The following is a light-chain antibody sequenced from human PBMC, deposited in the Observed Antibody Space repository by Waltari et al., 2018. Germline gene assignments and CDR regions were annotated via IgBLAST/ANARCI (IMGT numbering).Light chain of an antibody. CDR1: QSVLYNSNNKNY. CDR2: WAS. CDR3: QQYYTTPFT. V-gene: IGKV4-1*01. J-gene: IGKJ3*01. Sequence: DIVMTQSPDSLAVSLGERATINCKSSQSVLYNSNNKNYLAWYQQKPGQPPKLLIYWASTRESGVPDRFSGSGSGTDFTLTVSSLQAEDVAVYYCQQYYTTPFTVGPGTKVDI.